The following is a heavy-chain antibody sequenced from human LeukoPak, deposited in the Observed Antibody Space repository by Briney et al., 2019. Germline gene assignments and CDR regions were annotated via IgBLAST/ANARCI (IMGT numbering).Heavy chain of an antibody. D-gene: IGHD5-24*01. Sequence: ASVKVSCKASGYTFTSYDFNWVRQAPGQGLEWMGWINTNTGNPTYAQGFTGRFVFSLDTSVSTAYLQISSLRAEDTAVYYCARDSRPGGDGYNYWGQGTLVTVSS. V-gene: IGHV7-4-1*02. CDR3: ARDSRPGGDGYNY. CDR1: GYTFTSYD. J-gene: IGHJ4*02. CDR2: INTNTGNP.